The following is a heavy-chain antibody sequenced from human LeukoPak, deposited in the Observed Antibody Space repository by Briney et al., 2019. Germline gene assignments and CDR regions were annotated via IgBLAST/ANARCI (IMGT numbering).Heavy chain of an antibody. CDR2: IIPIFGTA. D-gene: IGHD3-9*01. V-gene: IGHV1-69*13. J-gene: IGHJ4*02. CDR1: GGTFSSYA. CDR3: ATSPLVGYDILTGPFDY. Sequence: SVKVSCKASGGTFSSYAISWVRQAPGQGLEWMGGIIPIFGTANYAQKFQGRVTITADESTSTAYMELSSLRSEDTAVYYRATSPLVGYDILTGPFDYWGQGTLVTVSS.